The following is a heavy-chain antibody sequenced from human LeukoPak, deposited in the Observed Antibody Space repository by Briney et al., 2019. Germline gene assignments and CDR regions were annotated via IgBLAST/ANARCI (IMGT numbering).Heavy chain of an antibody. V-gene: IGHV3-30*18. Sequence: GGSLRLSCAASGFTFSSYDMHWVRQAPGKGLEWLAVSSYDGSNTYYTDSVKGRFTISRDNSKNTLYLQMSSLRPEDTAVYYCAKDGQLGGSSWFTLYFDYWGQGILVTVSS. CDR2: SSYDGSNT. CDR3: AKDGQLGGSSWFTLYFDY. J-gene: IGHJ4*02. CDR1: GFTFSSYD. D-gene: IGHD6-13*01.